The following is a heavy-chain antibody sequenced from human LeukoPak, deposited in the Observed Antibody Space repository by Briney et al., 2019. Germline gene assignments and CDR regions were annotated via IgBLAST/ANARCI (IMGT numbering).Heavy chain of an antibody. D-gene: IGHD3-22*01. Sequence: GGSLRLSCAASGFTVSSNYMSWVRQAPGKGLEWVSVIYSGGSTYYADSVKGRFTISRDNSKNTLYLQMNSLRAEDTAVYYCAKRPASSGYYYFDFWGQGTLVTVSS. V-gene: IGHV3-53*01. CDR1: GFTVSSNY. J-gene: IGHJ4*02. CDR2: IYSGGST. CDR3: AKRPASSGYYYFDF.